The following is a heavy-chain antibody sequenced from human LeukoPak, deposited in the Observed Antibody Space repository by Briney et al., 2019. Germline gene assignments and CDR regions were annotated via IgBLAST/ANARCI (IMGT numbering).Heavy chain of an antibody. CDR1: GGSISSYY. CDR3: AKDIGRFLEWLSLDY. V-gene: IGHV3-43*02. J-gene: IGHJ4*02. D-gene: IGHD3-3*01. Sequence: ETLSLTCTVSGGSISSYYWGWIRQPPGKGLEWVSLISGDGGSTYYADSVKGRFTISRDNSKNSLYLQMNSLRTEDTALYYCAKDIGRFLEWLSLDYWGQGTLVTVSS. CDR2: ISGDGGST.